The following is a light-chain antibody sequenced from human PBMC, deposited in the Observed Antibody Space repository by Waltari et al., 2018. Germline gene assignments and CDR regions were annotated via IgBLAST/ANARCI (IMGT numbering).Light chain of an antibody. CDR2: AAS. Sequence: IQMTQSPSSLSASVGDRVTITCRASQSISSYLNWYPQKPGKAPKLLIYAASTLQSGVPSRVSGSGSGTDFTLTISSLQPEDFATYYCQQSYSTPWTFGQGTKVEIK. CDR1: QSISSY. CDR3: QQSYSTPWT. J-gene: IGKJ1*01. V-gene: IGKV1-39*01.